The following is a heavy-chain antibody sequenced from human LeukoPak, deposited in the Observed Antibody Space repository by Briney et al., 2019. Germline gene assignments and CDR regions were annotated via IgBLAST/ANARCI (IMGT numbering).Heavy chain of an antibody. D-gene: IGHD3-22*01. CDR2: ISGSSDAI. J-gene: IGHJ3*02. Sequence: PGGSLRLSCAASGFTFSTYSMSWVRQAPGKGLEWVSYISGSSDAIYYADSVKGRFTISRDNAKNSLYLQMNSLRAEDTAVYYCATRSGYAENDAFDIWGQGTMVTVSS. V-gene: IGHV3-48*01. CDR1: GFTFSTYS. CDR3: ATRSGYAENDAFDI.